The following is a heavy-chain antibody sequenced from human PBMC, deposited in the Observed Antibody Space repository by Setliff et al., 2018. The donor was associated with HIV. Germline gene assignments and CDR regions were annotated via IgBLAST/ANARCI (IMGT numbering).Heavy chain of an antibody. J-gene: IGHJ6*02. CDR1: GGTFSSYA. V-gene: IGHV1-69*05. CDR3: ARCRGTRYFDWLPMDV. D-gene: IGHD3-9*01. Sequence: GPQLKVSCKASGGTFSSYAISWVRQAPGQGLEWMGGIIPIFGTANYAQKFQGRVTITTDESTSTAYMELSSLRSEDTAVYYCARCRGTRYFDWLPMDVWGQGTTVTVSS. CDR2: IIPIFGTA.